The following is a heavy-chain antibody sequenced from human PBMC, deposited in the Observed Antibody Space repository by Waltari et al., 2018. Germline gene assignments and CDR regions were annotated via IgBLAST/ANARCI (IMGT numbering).Heavy chain of an antibody. CDR3: ARVSRALSPLLDY. J-gene: IGHJ4*02. CDR2: INPNRGGT. CDR1: GYTFTGSY. D-gene: IGHD1-26*01. V-gene: IGHV1-2*06. Sequence: QVQLVQSGAEVKKPGASVKVSCKASGYTFTGSYMHWVRRGPGQGHEWTGRINPNRGGTNYAQKFQGRVTMTRYTSISTAYMELSRLRSDHTAVYYCARVSRALSPLLDYWGQGTLVTVSS.